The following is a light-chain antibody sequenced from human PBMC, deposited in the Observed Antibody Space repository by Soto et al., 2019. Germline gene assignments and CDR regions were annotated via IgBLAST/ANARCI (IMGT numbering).Light chain of an antibody. V-gene: IGKV3-15*01. J-gene: IGKJ4*01. CDR1: QSVSSN. CDR2: GAS. Sequence: ELVMTQSPATLSVSPGARATLSCRASQSVSSNLAWYQQKSGQAPRLLIYGASTRATDIPARFSASESGTEFTLTISSLQSEDRAVYAGQQYNNWPLTFGGGTKVDIK. CDR3: QQYNNWPLT.